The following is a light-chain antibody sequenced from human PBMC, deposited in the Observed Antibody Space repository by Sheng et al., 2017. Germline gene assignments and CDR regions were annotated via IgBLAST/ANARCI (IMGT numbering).Light chain of an antibody. CDR1: QNITNNS. CDR2: AAS. V-gene: IGKV3-20*01. J-gene: IGKJ1*01. Sequence: DIVLTQYPGTLSLSPGERASLSCRASQNITNNSLAWYQQRPGQAPSLLIYAASSRATGVPDKFSGSGSGTDFTLFISRLEPEDFAVYYCQQYGDSPVTFGQGTKVEIK. CDR3: QQYGDSPVT.